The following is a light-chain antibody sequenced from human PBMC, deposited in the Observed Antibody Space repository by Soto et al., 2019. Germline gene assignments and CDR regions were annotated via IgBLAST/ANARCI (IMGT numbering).Light chain of an antibody. CDR3: QQSFNTPYT. CDR2: ASS. Sequence: DIQMTQSPSSLSASVGDRVTITCRASESITTYVKWYQQKPGQAPELLIYASSSLRSGVPARFSGSGYGTDFTFTISSLQPEDFATYYCQQSFNTPYTFGRGTKLEI. J-gene: IGKJ2*01. CDR1: ESITTY. V-gene: IGKV1-39*01.